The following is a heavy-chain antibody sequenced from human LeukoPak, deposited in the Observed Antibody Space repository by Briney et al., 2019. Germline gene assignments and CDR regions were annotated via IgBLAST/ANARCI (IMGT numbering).Heavy chain of an antibody. CDR1: GFTFSSYA. CDR2: ISYDGSNK. J-gene: IGHJ4*02. V-gene: IGHV3-30*04. Sequence: GGSLRLSCAASGFTFSSYAMYWVRQAPGKGLEWVAVISYDGSNKYYADSVKGRFTISRDNSKNTLYLQMNSLRAEDTAVYYCAREGWSGIDYWGQGTLVTVSS. D-gene: IGHD3-3*01. CDR3: AREGWSGIDY.